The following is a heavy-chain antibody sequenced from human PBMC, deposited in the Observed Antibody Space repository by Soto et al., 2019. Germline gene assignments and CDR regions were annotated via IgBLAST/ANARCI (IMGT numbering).Heavy chain of an antibody. V-gene: IGHV1-3*01. Sequence: QVQLVQSGAEVKTPGASVKVSCKASGYTFTSYAMHWVRQAPGQRLEWMGWINAGNGNTKYSQKFQGRVTITRDTSASTAYMELSSLRSEDTAVYYCARLSSGWSYYFDYWGQGTLVTVSS. CDR1: GYTFTSYA. J-gene: IGHJ4*02. CDR2: INAGNGNT. CDR3: ARLSSGWSYYFDY. D-gene: IGHD6-19*01.